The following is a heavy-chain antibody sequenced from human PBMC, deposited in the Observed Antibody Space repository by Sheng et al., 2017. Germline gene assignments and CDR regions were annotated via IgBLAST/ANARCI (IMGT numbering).Heavy chain of an antibody. CDR1: GTSISSYY. CDR3: ARGEIGVVPSYFYYMDV. Sequence: QVQLQESGPGLVKPSETLSLMCSVSGTSISSYYWTWIRQPPGKGLEWIGNSYYRGSTNYNPSLKTRVTISVDTSKSQFSLRLSSVTAADTAVYYCARGEIGVVPSYFYYMDVWGQGDHGHRLL. CDR2: SYYRGST. D-gene: IGHD3-3*01. V-gene: IGHV4-59*12. J-gene: IGHJ6*02.